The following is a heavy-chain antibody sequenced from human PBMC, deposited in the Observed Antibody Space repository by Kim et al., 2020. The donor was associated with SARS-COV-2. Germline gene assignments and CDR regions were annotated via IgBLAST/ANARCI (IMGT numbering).Heavy chain of an antibody. D-gene: IGHD6-19*01. Sequence: GGSLRLSCAASGFTFSSYDMHWVRQATGKGLEWVSAIGTAGDTYYPGSVKGRFTISRENAKNSLYLQMNSLRAGDTAVYYCARASFDHYSSGWYIFDYWGQGTLVTVSS. J-gene: IGHJ4*02. V-gene: IGHV3-13*01. CDR3: ARASFDHYSSGWYIFDY. CDR2: IGTAGDT. CDR1: GFTFSSYD.